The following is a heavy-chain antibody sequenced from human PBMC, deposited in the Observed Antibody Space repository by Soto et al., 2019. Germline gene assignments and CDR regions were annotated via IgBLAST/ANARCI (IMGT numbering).Heavy chain of an antibody. D-gene: IGHD1-20*01. J-gene: IGHJ4*01. CDR1: GFSFSTYN. CDR3: VREDGFVGYNSAFDY. Sequence: EVQVVESGGGLVKPGGSLRLSCATSGFSFSTYNMNWVRQAPGKGLEWVSSINGRSNYKYYTDSVKGRFAISRDNPKHSLYLQMDSLRVEDTAVYYCVREDGFVGYNSAFDYWGHGTLVTVSS. CDR2: INGRSNYK. V-gene: IGHV3-21*02.